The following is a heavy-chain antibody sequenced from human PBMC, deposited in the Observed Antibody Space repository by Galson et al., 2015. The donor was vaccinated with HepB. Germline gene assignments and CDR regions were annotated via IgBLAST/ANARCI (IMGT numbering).Heavy chain of an antibody. CDR2: IIPIINIA. V-gene: IGHV1-69*10. J-gene: IGHJ6*03. CDR3: AVLRSLATDFYYYMDV. CDR1: GGTFSRFA. Sequence: SVKVSCKASGGTFSRFAITWVRQAPGQGLEWMGEIIPIINIANYAQKFQGRVTITADRSTSTAYMELSNLRSEDTAFYYCAVLRSLATDFYYYMDVWGKGTTVTVSS. D-gene: IGHD3-3*01.